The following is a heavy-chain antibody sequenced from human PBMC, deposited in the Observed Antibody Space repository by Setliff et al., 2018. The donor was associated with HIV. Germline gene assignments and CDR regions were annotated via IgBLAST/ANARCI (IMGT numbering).Heavy chain of an antibody. CDR1: RYSITSGYY. CDR2: IHHSGTT. J-gene: IGHJ3*02. V-gene: IGHV4-38-2*02. D-gene: IGHD3-22*01. Sequence: PSETLSLTCTVSRYSITSGYYLGWIRHPPGKGLEWVATIHHSGTTYYSPSLESRVTISVDTSKNQFSLGLSSVTAADTAVYYCARQGAGYYYDRSEYYTGNGFDMWGQGTMVTVSS. CDR3: ARQGAGYYYDRSEYYTGNGFDM.